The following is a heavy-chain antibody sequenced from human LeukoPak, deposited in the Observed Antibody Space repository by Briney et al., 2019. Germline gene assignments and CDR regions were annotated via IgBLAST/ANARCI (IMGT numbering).Heavy chain of an antibody. CDR2: ISGSGGST. V-gene: IGHV3-23*01. CDR1: GFTFSSYA. Sequence: PGGSLRLSCAASGFTFSSYAMSWVRQAPGKGLEWVSAISGSGGSTYYADSVKGRFTISRDNSKNTLYLQMNSLRAEDTAVYYCAKALGYYYDISGYSGGVDYWGQGTLVTVSS. J-gene: IGHJ4*02. D-gene: IGHD3-22*01. CDR3: AKALGYYYDISGYSGGVDY.